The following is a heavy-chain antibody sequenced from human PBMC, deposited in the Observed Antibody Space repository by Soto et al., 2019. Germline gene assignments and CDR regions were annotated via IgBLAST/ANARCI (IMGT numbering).Heavy chain of an antibody. CDR1: GGTFSSYA. CDR3: GVKYDSSGYYYADRYYYYGMDV. D-gene: IGHD3-22*01. J-gene: IGHJ6*02. V-gene: IGHV1-69*06. CDR2: IIPIFGTA. Sequence: GASVKVSCKASGGTFSSYAISWVRQAPGQGLEWMGGIIPIFGTANYAQKFQGRVTITADKSTSTAYMELSSLRSEDTAVYYCGVKYDSSGYYYADRYYYYGMDVWGQGTTVTVSS.